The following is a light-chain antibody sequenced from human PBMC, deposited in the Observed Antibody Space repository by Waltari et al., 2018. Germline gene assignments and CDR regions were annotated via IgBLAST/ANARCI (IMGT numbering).Light chain of an antibody. CDR1: SSDVGGYNY. J-gene: IGLJ1*01. CDR2: GVS. Sequence: QSALTQPPSASGSPGQSVTISCTGTSSDVGGYNYVSWYQQHPGKAPKLMIYGVSKPPTGVPDRFSGSKSGNTASLTVSGLQAEDEADYYCSSYAGSNNFVFGTGTKVTVL. CDR3: SSYAGSNNFV. V-gene: IGLV2-8*01.